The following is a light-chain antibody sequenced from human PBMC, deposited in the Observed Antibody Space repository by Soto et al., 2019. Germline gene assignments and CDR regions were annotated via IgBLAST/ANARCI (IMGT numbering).Light chain of an antibody. V-gene: IGKV3-20*01. J-gene: IGKJ1*01. CDR3: QQYSTPPPA. Sequence: EIVLTQSPGTLSLSPGDRATLSCRASETVTGKYLAWYQQKAGQAPRLLIFAASNRATGIPDRFSGRGSGTDFTYTISRLEPEDLAVYHYQQYSTPPPAFGHGNKVVIK. CDR1: ETVTGKY. CDR2: AAS.